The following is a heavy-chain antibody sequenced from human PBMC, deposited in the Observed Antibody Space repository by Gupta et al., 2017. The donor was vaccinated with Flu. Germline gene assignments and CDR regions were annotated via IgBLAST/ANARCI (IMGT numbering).Heavy chain of an antibody. CDR2: IYWNDEK. Sequence: QITLKESGPTLVKPTQTLTLTCTFSGFSLSTSGVGVGWIRQPPGKALEWLALIYWNDEKRYSPSLKSRLTITKDTSKNQVVLTMTKMEPVDTATYYCAHRSTAPGGDYWGQGTMVTVYS. D-gene: IGHD4-17*01. V-gene: IGHV2-5*01. CDR3: AHRSTAPGGDY. J-gene: IGHJ4*02. CDR1: GFSLSTSGVG.